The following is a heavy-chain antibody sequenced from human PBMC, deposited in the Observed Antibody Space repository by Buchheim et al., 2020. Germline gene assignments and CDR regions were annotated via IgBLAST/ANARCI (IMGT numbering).Heavy chain of an antibody. CDR2: IDNDGSDT. CDR3: ARIGSDYDVDY. J-gene: IGHJ4*02. D-gene: IGHD5-12*01. CDR1: GFTFGSFW. V-gene: IGHV3-74*01. Sequence: EVQLVESGGGLVQPGGSLRLSCAASGFTFGSFWMHWVRQAPGKGLVWVSRIDNDGSDTIYADSLKGRFTISRDNAKNTLYLQMNSLRVEDTAVYYCARIGSDYDVDYWGQGTL.